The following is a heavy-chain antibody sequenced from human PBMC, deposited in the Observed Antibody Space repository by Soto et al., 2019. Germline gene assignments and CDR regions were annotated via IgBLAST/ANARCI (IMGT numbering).Heavy chain of an antibody. Sequence: EVQLLESGGGLVQPGGSLRLSCAASGFTFSSYAMRWVRQAPGKGLEWVSAISGRGGSTYYADSVKGRFTISRDNSKNTLYLQVNSLRADDTAVHYCAKDGSGGYYDSSGYMGYWGKGPLVSVSS. CDR2: ISGRGGST. CDR1: GFTFSSYA. CDR3: AKDGSGGYYDSSGYMGY. V-gene: IGHV3-23*01. D-gene: IGHD3-22*01. J-gene: IGHJ4*02.